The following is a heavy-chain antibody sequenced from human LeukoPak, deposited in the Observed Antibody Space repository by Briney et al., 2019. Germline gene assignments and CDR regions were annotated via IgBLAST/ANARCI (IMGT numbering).Heavy chain of an antibody. V-gene: IGHV4-39*07. J-gene: IGHJ5*02. D-gene: IGHD4-23*01. CDR1: GDSISTSSYF. CDR2: IDYSGST. CDR3: ARFTTVVTPDGANWFDP. Sequence: SETLSLTCIVSGDSISTSSYFWGWIRQPPGKGLEWIGSIDYSGSTNYNPSLKSRVTISVDTSKNQFSLKLSSVTAADTAVYYCARFTTVVTPDGANWFDPWGQGTLVTVSS.